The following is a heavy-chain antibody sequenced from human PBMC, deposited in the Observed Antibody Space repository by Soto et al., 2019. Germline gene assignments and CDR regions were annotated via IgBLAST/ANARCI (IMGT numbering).Heavy chain of an antibody. CDR3: ARVIDSSGYYSGGVNWFDP. V-gene: IGHV1-69*13. J-gene: IGHJ5*02. D-gene: IGHD3-22*01. CDR1: GGTFSSYA. CDR2: IIPIFGTA. Sequence: GASVKVSCKASGGTFSSYAISWVRQAPGQGLEWMGGIIPIFGTANYAQKFQGRVTITADESTSTAYMELSSLRSEDTAVYYCARVIDSSGYYSGGVNWFDPWGQGTLVTVS.